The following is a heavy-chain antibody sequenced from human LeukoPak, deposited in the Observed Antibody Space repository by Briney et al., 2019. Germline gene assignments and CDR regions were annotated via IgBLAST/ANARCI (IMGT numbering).Heavy chain of an antibody. D-gene: IGHD3-9*01. CDR1: GYTFTSYD. CDR2: MNPNSGNT. CDR3: ASRSPHTNYDILTGSFPPDAFDI. Sequence: ASVKVSFKASGYTFTSYDINWVRQATGQGLEWMGWMNPNSGNTGYAKKFQGRVTMTRNTSISTAYMELSSLRSEDTAVYYCASRSPHTNYDILTGSFPPDAFDIWGQGTMVTVSS. J-gene: IGHJ3*02. V-gene: IGHV1-8*01.